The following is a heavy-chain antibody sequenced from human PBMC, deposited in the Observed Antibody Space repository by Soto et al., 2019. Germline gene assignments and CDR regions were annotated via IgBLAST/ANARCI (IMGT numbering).Heavy chain of an antibody. J-gene: IGHJ6*02. CDR3: ARGRRSSYYYYYYGMDV. CDR2: INHSGST. Sequence: ASETLSLTCAVYAGSFSGYYWSWIRPPPEKGLEWIGEINHSGSTNYNPSLKSRVTISVDTSKNQFSLKLSSVTAADTSAYYCARGRRSSYYYYYYGMDVWGQGTTVTVSS. CDR1: AGSFSGYY. D-gene: IGHD6-6*01. V-gene: IGHV4-34*01.